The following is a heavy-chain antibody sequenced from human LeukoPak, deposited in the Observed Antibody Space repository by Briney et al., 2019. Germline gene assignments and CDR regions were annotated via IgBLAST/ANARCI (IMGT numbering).Heavy chain of an antibody. CDR2: MYPGDSDT. CDR3: ARHVGSNSWEGMDV. CDR1: GYSFTTYW. V-gene: IGHV5-51*01. D-gene: IGHD1-26*01. J-gene: IGHJ6*02. Sequence: GESLKISCKASGYSFTTYWIAWVRQMPGKGLEWMGLMYPGDSDTRYSPSFQGQVTISADKSISTAYLQWSSLKASDTAIYYCARHVGSNSWEGMDVWGQGTTVTVSS.